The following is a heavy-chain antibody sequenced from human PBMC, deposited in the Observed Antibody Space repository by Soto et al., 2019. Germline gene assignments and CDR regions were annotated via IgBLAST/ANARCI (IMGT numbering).Heavy chain of an antibody. J-gene: IGHJ4*02. CDR2: IYYSERT. D-gene: IGHD2-15*01. CDR3: ARRWGRSFDY. V-gene: IGHV4-39*01. CDR1: GGSISSSSYY. Sequence: SETLSLTCRVSGGSISSSSYYWGWIRQPPGKGLEWIGSIYYSERTNYNPSLKSRVTIPVDTSKNQFSLKLSSVTAADTAVYYCARRWGRSFDYWGQGTLVTVSS.